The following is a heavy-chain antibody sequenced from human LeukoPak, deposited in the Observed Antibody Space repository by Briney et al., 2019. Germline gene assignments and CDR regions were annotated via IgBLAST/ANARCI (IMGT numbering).Heavy chain of an antibody. CDR2: ISAYNGNT. J-gene: IGHJ6*03. Sequence: ASVKVSCKASGGTFSSYAISWVRQAPGQELEWMGWISAYNGNTNYAQKLQGRVTMTTDTSTSTAYMELRSLRSDDTAVYYCARDGGYSYGYVWVDYYYYMDVWGKGTTVTISS. V-gene: IGHV1-18*01. CDR3: ARDGGYSYGYVWVDYYYYMDV. D-gene: IGHD5-18*01. CDR1: GGTFSSYA.